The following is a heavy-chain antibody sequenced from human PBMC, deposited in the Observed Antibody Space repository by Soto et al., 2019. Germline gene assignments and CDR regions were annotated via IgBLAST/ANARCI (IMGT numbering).Heavy chain of an antibody. Sequence: SETLSLTCRVSDGSMNSDSSYWGWIRQPPGKGLEWIGVINHSGSTYHNLSLKGRVTMSVDASRNQFSLKLTSMTAADTAVYYCARLGGYFSVLTDFWGQGILVTVSS. CDR2: INHSGST. CDR3: ARLGGYFSVLTDF. J-gene: IGHJ4*02. V-gene: IGHV4-39*01. D-gene: IGHD3-10*02. CDR1: DGSMNSDSSY.